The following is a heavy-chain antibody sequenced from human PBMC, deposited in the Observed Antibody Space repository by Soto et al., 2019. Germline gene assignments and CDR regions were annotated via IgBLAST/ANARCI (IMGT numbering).Heavy chain of an antibody. CDR3: VKDSLSSRSYAPVY. V-gene: IGHV3-9*01. CDR1: GFTFDDYA. J-gene: IGHJ4*02. D-gene: IGHD6-19*01. Sequence: PGGSLRLSCAASGFTFDDYAMHWVRQAPGKGLEWVSGISWNSGSIGYADSVKGRFTISRDNAKNSLYLQMNSLRAEDTALYYCVKDSLSSRSYAPVYWCPATLLTVSS. CDR2: ISWNSGSI.